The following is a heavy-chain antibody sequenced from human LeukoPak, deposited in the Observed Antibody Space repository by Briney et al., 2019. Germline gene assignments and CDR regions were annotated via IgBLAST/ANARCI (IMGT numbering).Heavy chain of an antibody. CDR1: GYTFTSYY. Sequence: ASVKVSCKASGYTFTSYYMHWVRQAPGQGLEWMGIINPSGGSTSYAQKLQGRVTMTTDTSTSTAYMELRSLRSDDTAVYYCARIIRQYWFDPWGQGTLVTVSS. CDR2: INPSGGST. J-gene: IGHJ5*02. V-gene: IGHV1-46*01. CDR3: ARIIRQYWFDP.